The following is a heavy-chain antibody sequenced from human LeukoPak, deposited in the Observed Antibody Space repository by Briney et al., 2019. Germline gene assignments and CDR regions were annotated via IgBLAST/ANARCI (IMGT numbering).Heavy chain of an antibody. CDR2: ISGSGDNT. Sequence: PGGSLRLSCAASGFTFSGYAMTWVRQSPGKGLEWVSGISGSGDNTYYTDSLKGRFTISRDNFKNTLYLQMNSLRAGDTAVYYCAKTFRSTSMDVWGKGTTVTISS. CDR3: AKTFRSTSMDV. V-gene: IGHV3-23*01. CDR1: GFTFSGYA. J-gene: IGHJ6*03. D-gene: IGHD2-2*01.